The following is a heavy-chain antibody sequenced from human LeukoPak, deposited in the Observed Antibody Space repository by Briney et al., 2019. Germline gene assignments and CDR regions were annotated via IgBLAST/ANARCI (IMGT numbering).Heavy chain of an antibody. CDR2: ISYDGSNK. CDR3: AKRGSSSRYAFDI. Sequence: GRSLRLSCAASGFTFSSYGMHWVRQAPGKGLEWVAVISYDGSNKYYADSVKGRFTISRDNSKNTLYLQMNSLRAEDTAVYYCAKRGSSSRYAFDIWGQGTMITVSS. CDR1: GFTFSSYG. D-gene: IGHD6-13*01. V-gene: IGHV3-30*18. J-gene: IGHJ3*02.